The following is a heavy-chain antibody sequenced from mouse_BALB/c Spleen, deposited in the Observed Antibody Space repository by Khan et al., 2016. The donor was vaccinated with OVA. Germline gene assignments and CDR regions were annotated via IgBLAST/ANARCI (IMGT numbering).Heavy chain of an antibody. CDR3: ARGGDWYYGSSPFAY. D-gene: IGHD1-1*01. Sequence: EVELVESGGVLVQPGGSLKLSCAASGFTFSSYGMSWVRQTPDKRLELVATINSNGGSTYYPDSVKGRFTISRDIAKNTLYLQMSSLNSEDTAMYYCARGGDWYYGSSPFAYWGQGTLVTVAA. V-gene: IGHV5-6-3*01. CDR2: INSNGGST. J-gene: IGHJ3*01. CDR1: GFTFSSYG.